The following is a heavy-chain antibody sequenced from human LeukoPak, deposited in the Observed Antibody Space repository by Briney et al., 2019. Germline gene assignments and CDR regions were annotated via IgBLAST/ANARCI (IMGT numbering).Heavy chain of an antibody. CDR3: AKDRDSSGYSPFDY. J-gene: IGHJ4*02. V-gene: IGHV3-30*18. Sequence: GGSLRLSCAASGFTFSSYAMQWVRQAPNKGLEWLAVISYDVSKQHYIDSVKGRFTTSRDTSTTTLFLHMNSLGVEDTAVYYCAKDRDSSGYSPFDYWGQGTLVTVSS. D-gene: IGHD3-22*01. CDR1: GFTFSSYA. CDR2: ISYDVSKQ.